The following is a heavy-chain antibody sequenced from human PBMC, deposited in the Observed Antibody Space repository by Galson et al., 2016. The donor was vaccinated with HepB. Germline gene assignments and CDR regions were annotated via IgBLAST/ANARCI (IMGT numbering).Heavy chain of an antibody. V-gene: IGHV4-61*01. D-gene: IGHD6-13*01. CDR3: ARRIEAPGSKRFDY. Sequence: SETLSLTCTVSGGSVSSGSYYWSWIRQPPGKGLEWIGYIYSSGITNYNPSLKSRVTISVDTSTNQFSLKMSSVTAADTAVYYCARRIEAPGSKRFDYWGQGTLVTVSS. CDR2: IYSSGIT. J-gene: IGHJ4*02. CDR1: GGSVSSGSYY.